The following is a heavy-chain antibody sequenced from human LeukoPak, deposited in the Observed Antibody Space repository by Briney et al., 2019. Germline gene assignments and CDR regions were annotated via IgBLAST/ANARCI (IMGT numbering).Heavy chain of an antibody. V-gene: IGHV3-74*01. CDR3: AREYVARTTVTTDYYYGMDV. J-gene: IGHJ6*02. CDR2: INGDGRNI. CDR1: GFTLSSYW. D-gene: IGHD4-17*01. Sequence: GGSLRLSCVASGFTLSSYWMHWVREDPRKGLGWVSRINGDGRNINYADSVRGRFTISRVNAKNTLYLQMNSLRAEDTAVYFCAREYVARTTVTTDYYYGMDVGGQGTTVTVSS.